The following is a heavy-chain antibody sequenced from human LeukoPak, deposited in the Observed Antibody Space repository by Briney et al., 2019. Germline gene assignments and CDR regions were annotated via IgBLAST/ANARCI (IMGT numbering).Heavy chain of an antibody. CDR1: EYSFTSYW. D-gene: IGHD1-26*01. J-gene: IGHJ3*02. Sequence: GESLKISCKGSEYSFTSYWIGWVRQMPGKGLEWMGIIYPGDSDTRYSPSFQGQVTISADKSISTAYLQWSSLKASDTAMYYCARTGYSGSYYGGAFDIWGQGTMVTVSS. V-gene: IGHV5-51*01. CDR2: IYPGDSDT. CDR3: ARTGYSGSYYGGAFDI.